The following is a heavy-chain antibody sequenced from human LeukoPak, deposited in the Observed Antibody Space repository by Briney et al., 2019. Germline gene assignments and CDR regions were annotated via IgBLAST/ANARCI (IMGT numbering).Heavy chain of an antibody. J-gene: IGHJ4*02. Sequence: GGSLRLSCAASGFTFNRNAISWVRQAPGKGLEWVSTIGGSGDKTFYADSVKGRFTISRDNSKNMLHLQMSSLTGEDTALYYRVRRGDASSGWGDHDYWGQGALVTVSS. V-gene: IGHV3-23*01. CDR1: GFTFNRNA. CDR3: VRRGDASSGWGDHDY. D-gene: IGHD6-19*01. CDR2: IGGSGDKT.